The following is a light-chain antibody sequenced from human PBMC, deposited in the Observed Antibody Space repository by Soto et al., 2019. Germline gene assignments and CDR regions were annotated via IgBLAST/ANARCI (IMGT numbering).Light chain of an antibody. CDR3: QQYDRYAVT. J-gene: IGKJ4*02. V-gene: IGKV1-5*01. CDR1: QSISTY. CDR2: ASS. Sequence: DTQLTQSPSSLSASVGERVTFTCRSTQSISTYLDWYQQKPGKAPSLLVYASSSLDSGVPARFSASGSETEFALTISGLQPDDFAVYYCQQYDRYAVTFGRGTKVDIK.